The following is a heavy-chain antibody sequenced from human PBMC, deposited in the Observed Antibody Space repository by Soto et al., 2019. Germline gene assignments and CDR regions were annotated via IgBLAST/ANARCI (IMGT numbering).Heavy chain of an antibody. CDR2: IYYSGST. J-gene: IGHJ3*02. V-gene: IGHV4-59*01. CDR1: GGSISSYY. CDR3: ARVYYDSSGYQVDAFDI. Sequence: SETLSLTCTVSGGSISSYYWSWIRQPPGKGLEWIGYIYYSGSTNYNPSLKSRVTISVDTSKNQFSLKLSSVTAADTAVYYCARVYYDSSGYQVDAFDIWGQGTMVTVSS. D-gene: IGHD3-22*01.